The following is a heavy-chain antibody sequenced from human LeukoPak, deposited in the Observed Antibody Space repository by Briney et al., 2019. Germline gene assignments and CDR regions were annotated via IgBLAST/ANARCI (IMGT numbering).Heavy chain of an antibody. V-gene: IGHV4-59*11. D-gene: IGHD2-2*01. CDR3: ARFAMQYYFDY. J-gene: IGHJ4*02. CDR1: GGSISSHY. Sequence: SETLSLTCTVSGGSISSHYWSWIRQPPGKGLEWIGYIYYSGSTNYNPSLKSRVTISVDTSKNQFSLKLSSVTAADTAVYYCARFAMQYYFDYWGQGTLVTASS. CDR2: IYYSGST.